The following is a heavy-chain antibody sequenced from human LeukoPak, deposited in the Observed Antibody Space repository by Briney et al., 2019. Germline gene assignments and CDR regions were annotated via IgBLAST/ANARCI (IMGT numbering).Heavy chain of an antibody. CDR3: AKDSGRGWSVWYYMDV. D-gene: IGHD6-19*01. CDR1: GFTFDDYA. V-gene: IGHV3-9*03. J-gene: IGHJ6*03. CDR2: ISWNSGSI. Sequence: GGSLRLSCAASGFTFDDYAMHWVRQAPGKGLEWVSGISWNSGSIGYADSVKGRFTISRDNAKNSLYLQMNSLRAEDMALYYCAKDSGRGWSVWYYMDVWGKGTTVTVSS.